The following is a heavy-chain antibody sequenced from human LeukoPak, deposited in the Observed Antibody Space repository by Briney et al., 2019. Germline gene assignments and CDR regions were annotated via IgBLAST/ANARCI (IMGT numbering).Heavy chain of an antibody. CDR3: AKQSAGSAAWYSLHYDF. CDR1: GFTLSSCA. CDR2: VDGGGGGT. V-gene: IGHV3-23*01. J-gene: IGHJ4*02. D-gene: IGHD6-13*01. Sequence: GGSLRLSCAASGFTLSSCAMTWVRQAPGRGLEWVSSVDGGGGGTYYADSVKGRFTISRDNSKDTLYLQMNGLRAEDTAVYFCAKQSAGSAAWYSLHYDFWGQGTLVTVSS.